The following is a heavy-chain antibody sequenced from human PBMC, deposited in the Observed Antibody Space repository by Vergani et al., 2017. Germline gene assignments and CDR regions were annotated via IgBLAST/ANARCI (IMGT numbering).Heavy chain of an antibody. J-gene: IGHJ6*02. CDR3: ARDPRGYGGDPEDYYDGMDV. CDR1: GATFRSNT. V-gene: IGHV1-69*04. CDR2: IIPVLGKT. Sequence: QVQLVQSGAEVKKPGSSVPVSCKASGATFRSNTISWVRQVPGQGLEWMGRIIPVLGKTKYAQDFQGRLTITADTSTSTAYMELTSLRSQDTAVYYCARDPRGYGGDPEDYYDGMDVWGQGTTVTVSS. D-gene: IGHD2-21*02.